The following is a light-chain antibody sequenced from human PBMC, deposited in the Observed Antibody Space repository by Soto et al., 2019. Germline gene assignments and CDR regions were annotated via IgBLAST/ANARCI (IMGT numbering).Light chain of an antibody. V-gene: IGKV1-39*01. Sequence: DIQMTQSPSSLSASVGDRVTITCRASQSISAYLNWYQRKPGKAPKLLISAASTLESGVPSRFSGSGSGTDFTLTISSLQPEDFATYYCQQSYSRHPLTFGGGTKVDIK. J-gene: IGKJ4*01. CDR2: AAS. CDR1: QSISAY. CDR3: QQSYSRHPLT.